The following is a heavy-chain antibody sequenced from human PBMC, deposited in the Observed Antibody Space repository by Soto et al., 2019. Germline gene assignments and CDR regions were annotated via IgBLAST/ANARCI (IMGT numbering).Heavy chain of an antibody. Sequence: SETLSLTCTVSGGSISSSSYYWVLIRQPPGRGLEWIGSIYYSGSTYYNPSLKSRVTISVDTSKNQFSLKLSSVTAADTAVYYCARRRYNWNDGGNWFDPWGQGTLVTVSS. CDR1: GGSISSSSYY. CDR2: IYYSGST. V-gene: IGHV4-39*01. J-gene: IGHJ5*02. CDR3: ARRRYNWNDGGNWFDP. D-gene: IGHD1-1*01.